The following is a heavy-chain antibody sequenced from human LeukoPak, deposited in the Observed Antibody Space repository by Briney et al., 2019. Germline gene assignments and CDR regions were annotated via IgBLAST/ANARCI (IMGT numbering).Heavy chain of an antibody. CDR1: GYTFSSYW. CDR3: SRVTFGPNDY. V-gene: IGHV3-74*01. J-gene: IGHJ4*02. D-gene: IGHD3-10*01. Sequence: GGSLRLSCTASGYTFSSYWMHWVRQAPGKGLVWVSRISTDVSTTTYADSVTGRFTISRDNAKNTLYLQMNSLRDEDTAVYYCSRVTFGPNDYWGQGTLVTVSS. CDR2: ISTDVSTT.